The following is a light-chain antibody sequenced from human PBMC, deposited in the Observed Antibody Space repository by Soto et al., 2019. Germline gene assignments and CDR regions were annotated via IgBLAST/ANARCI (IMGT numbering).Light chain of an antibody. CDR2: KDS. Sequence: SYELTQPPSVSVSPGQTARIPCSGDALPKQYAYWYQQKPGQAPVLVIYKDSERPSGIPERFSGSSSGTTVTLTISGVQAEDEAHYYCQSADSSGTYWVFGGGTKLTVL. J-gene: IGLJ3*02. CDR3: QSADSSGTYWV. CDR1: ALPKQY. V-gene: IGLV3-25*03.